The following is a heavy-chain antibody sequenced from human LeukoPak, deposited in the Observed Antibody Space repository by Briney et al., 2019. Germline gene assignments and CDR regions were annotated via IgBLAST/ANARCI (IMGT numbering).Heavy chain of an antibody. CDR2: INPSGGST. CDR3: AREGPAYYDFWSGSSYYGMDV. Sequence: GASVKVSCKASGYTFTSYYMHWVRQAPGQGLERMGIINPSGGSTSYAQKFQGRVTMTRDTSTSTVYMELSSLRSEDTAVYYCAREGPAYYDFWSGSSYYGMDVWGQGTTVTVSS. J-gene: IGHJ6*02. V-gene: IGHV1-46*01. D-gene: IGHD3-3*01. CDR1: GYTFTSYY.